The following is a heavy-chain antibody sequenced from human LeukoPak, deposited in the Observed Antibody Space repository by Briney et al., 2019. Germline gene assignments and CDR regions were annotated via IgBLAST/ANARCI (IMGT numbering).Heavy chain of an antibody. CDR1: GGSTSSYY. CDR3: ARDSALGYCGGDCYPDY. V-gene: IGHV4-4*07. D-gene: IGHD2-21*02. J-gene: IGHJ4*02. CDR2: IYTSGST. Sequence: PSETLSLTCTVSGGSTSSYYWSWIRQPAGKGLEWIGRIYTSGSTNYNPSLKSRVTMSVDTSKNQFSLKLSSVTAADTAVYYCARDSALGYCGGDCYPDYWGQGTLVTVSS.